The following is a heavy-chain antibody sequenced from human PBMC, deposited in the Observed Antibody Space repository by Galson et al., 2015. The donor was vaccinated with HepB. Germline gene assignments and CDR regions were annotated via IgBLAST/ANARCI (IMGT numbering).Heavy chain of an antibody. J-gene: IGHJ4*02. CDR1: GYSFVNYW. V-gene: IGHV5-51*01. CDR2: IYPGDSDT. D-gene: IGHD6-25*01. Sequence: QSGAEVKKPGESLKISCKGSGYSFVNYWIAWVRQMPGKGLEWMGTIYPGDSDTRYRPSFQGQVTISADKSISTAYLQWSSLKASDTAMYYCARRDSAYGLFDYWGQGTLVTVSS. CDR3: ARRDSAYGLFDY.